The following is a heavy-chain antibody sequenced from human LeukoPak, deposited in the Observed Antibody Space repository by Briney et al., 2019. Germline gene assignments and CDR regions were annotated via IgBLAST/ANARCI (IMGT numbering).Heavy chain of an antibody. J-gene: IGHJ4*02. CDR1: GGSFSGYY. CDR3: ARSRPYYDSSGYYYGFDY. V-gene: IGHV4-34*01. CDR2: INHSGST. D-gene: IGHD3-22*01. Sequence: SETLSLTCDVYGGSFSGYYWSWIRQPPGKGLEWIGEINHSGSTNYNPSLKSRGTISVDTSKNQFSLKLSSVTAADTAVYYCARSRPYYDSSGYYYGFDYWGQGTLVTVSS.